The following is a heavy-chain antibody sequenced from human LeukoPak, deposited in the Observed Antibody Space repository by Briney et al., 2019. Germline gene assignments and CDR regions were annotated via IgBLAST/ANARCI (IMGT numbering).Heavy chain of an antibody. D-gene: IGHD3-10*01. CDR1: GYTFTSYY. Sequence: GASVKVSCKASGYTFTSYYMHWVRQAPGQGLEWMGIINPSGGSTSYAQKFQGRVTMTRDTSTSTVYMELSSLRSEDTAVYYCARVPVRGVYMTGFDYWGQGTLVTVSS. V-gene: IGHV1-46*01. CDR3: ARVPVRGVYMTGFDY. J-gene: IGHJ4*02. CDR2: INPSGGST.